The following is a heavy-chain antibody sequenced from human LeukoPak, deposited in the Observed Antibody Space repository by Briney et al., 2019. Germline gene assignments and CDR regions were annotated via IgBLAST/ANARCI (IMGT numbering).Heavy chain of an antibody. D-gene: IGHD2-21*02. CDR3: ARDQRAAYCGGDCHLDY. Sequence: GGSLRLSCAASGFTFSNYAFHWVRQAPGKGLEWVSVISYDGSKAYYADAVKGRFTISRDNAKNSLYLQMNSPRAEDTAVYYCARDQRAAYCGGDCHLDYWGQGALVTVSS. CDR2: ISYDGSKA. CDR1: GFTFSNYA. V-gene: IGHV3-30*04. J-gene: IGHJ4*02.